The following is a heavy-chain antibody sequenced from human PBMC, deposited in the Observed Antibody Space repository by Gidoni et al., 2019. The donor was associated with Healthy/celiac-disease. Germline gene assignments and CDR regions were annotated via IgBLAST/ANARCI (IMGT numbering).Heavy chain of an antibody. D-gene: IGHD3-10*01. Sequence: QVQLQQSGAGLLKPSETLSLTCAVYGGSFSGYYCSWIRQPPGKGLEWIGEINHSGSTNYNPSLKSRVTISVDTSKNQFSLKLSSVTAADTAVYYCARGRRDVLLWFGELSAYYYYGMDVWGQGTTVTVSS. CDR2: INHSGST. J-gene: IGHJ6*02. CDR3: ARGRRDVLLWFGELSAYYYYGMDV. CDR1: GGSFSGYY. V-gene: IGHV4-34*01.